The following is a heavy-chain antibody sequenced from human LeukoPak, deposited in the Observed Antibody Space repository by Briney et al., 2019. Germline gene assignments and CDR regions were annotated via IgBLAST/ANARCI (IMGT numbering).Heavy chain of an antibody. V-gene: IGHV1-2*04. CDR1: GYTFTSYD. CDR3: AREGGTTVTNYYYYYGMDV. CDR2: INPNSGGT. Sequence: ASVKVSCKASGYTFTSYDINWVRQAPGQGLEWMGWINPNSGGTNYAQKFQGWVTMTRDTSISTAYMELSRLRSDDTAVYYCAREGGTTVTNYYYYYGMDVWGQGTTVTVSS. D-gene: IGHD4-17*01. J-gene: IGHJ6*02.